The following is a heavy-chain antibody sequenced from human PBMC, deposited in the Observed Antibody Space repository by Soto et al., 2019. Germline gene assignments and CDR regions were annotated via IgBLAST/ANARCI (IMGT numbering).Heavy chain of an antibody. CDR1: GFTFSSYA. CDR2: ISGSGGST. V-gene: IGHV3-23*01. D-gene: IGHD3-16*02. Sequence: GGSLRLSCAASGFTFSSYAMSWVRQAPGKGLEWVSAISGSGGSTYYADSVKGRFTISRDNSKNTLYLQMNSLRAEDTAVYYCAKFPGSYDYIWGSYRPYYFDYWGQGTLVTVSS. J-gene: IGHJ4*02. CDR3: AKFPGSYDYIWGSYRPYYFDY.